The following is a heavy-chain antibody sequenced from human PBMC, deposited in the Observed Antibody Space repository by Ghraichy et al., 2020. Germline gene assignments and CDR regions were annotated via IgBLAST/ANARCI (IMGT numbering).Heavy chain of an antibody. V-gene: IGHV3-7*03. CDR2: IKEDGSEK. Sequence: GESLNISCAASGFTFSNYWMHWVRQAPGNGLEWVANIKEDGSEKYYVDSVKGRFTISRDNAKNSLYLQMNSLRAEDTAIYYCTRGFDYWGQGTLLTVSS. J-gene: IGHJ4*02. CDR3: TRGFDY. CDR1: GFTFSNYW.